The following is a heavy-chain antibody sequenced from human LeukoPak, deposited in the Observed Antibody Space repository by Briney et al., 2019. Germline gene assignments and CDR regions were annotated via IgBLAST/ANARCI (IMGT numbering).Heavy chain of an antibody. CDR3: ARISGSSPSFDS. Sequence: PSETLSLTCTVSGGSVSSGSDYWSWIRQPPGKGLEWIGYIFYSGTTNYNPSLKGRVTISVDTSKSQFSLKLSSVTAADTAVYYCARISGSSPSFDSWGQGTLVTVSS. J-gene: IGHJ4*02. D-gene: IGHD1-26*01. CDR1: GGSVSSGSDY. CDR2: IFYSGTT. V-gene: IGHV4-61*01.